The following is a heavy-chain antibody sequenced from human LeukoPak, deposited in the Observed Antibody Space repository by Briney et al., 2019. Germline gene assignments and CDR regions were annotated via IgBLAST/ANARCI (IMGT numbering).Heavy chain of an antibody. D-gene: IGHD6-19*01. CDR1: GYTFTSYG. J-gene: IGHJ4*02. Sequence: ASVKVSCKASGYTFTSYGISWVRQAAGQGLEGMGWISAYNGNTNYAQKLQGRVTMTTDTSTSTAYMELRSLRSDDTAVYYCARELKYSSGWYPGDNWGQGTLVTVSS. V-gene: IGHV1-18*01. CDR3: ARELKYSSGWYPGDN. CDR2: ISAYNGNT.